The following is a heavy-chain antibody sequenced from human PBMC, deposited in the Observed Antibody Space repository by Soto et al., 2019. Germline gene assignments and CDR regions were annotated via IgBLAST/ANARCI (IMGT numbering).Heavy chain of an antibody. V-gene: IGHV3-23*01. CDR2: ISASGGST. D-gene: IGHD5-18*01. CDR3: ARDQPGYSYGYGLGY. CDR1: GFTFSTYA. J-gene: IGHJ4*02. Sequence: SGFTFSTYAMTWVRQAPGKGLEWVSAISASGGSTYYADSVKGRFTISRDNAKNSLYLQMNSLRAEDTAVYYCARDQPGYSYGYGLGYWGQGTLVTVS.